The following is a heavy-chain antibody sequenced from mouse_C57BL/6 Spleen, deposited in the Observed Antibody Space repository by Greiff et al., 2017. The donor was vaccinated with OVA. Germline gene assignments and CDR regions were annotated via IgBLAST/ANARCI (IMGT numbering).Heavy chain of an antibody. V-gene: IGHV1-64*01. CDR3: ARSGWDVGFAY. J-gene: IGHJ3*01. CDR2: IHPNSGST. Sequence: VQLQQPGAELVKPGASVKLSCKASGYTFTSYWMHWVKQRPGQGLEWIGMIHPNSGSTNYNEKFKSKATLTVDKSSSTAYMQLSSLTSEDSAVYYCARSGWDVGFAYWGQGTLVTVAA. CDR1: GYTFTSYW. D-gene: IGHD4-1*01.